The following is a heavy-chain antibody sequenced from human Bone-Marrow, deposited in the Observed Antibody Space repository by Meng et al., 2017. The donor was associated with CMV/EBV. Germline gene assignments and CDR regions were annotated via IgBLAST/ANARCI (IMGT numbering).Heavy chain of an antibody. CDR2: IYPGDSDT. Sequence: GESLKISCKGSGYSFTSYWIGWVRQMPGKGLEWMGIIYPGDSDTRYSPSFQGQVTISADKSISTAYLQWSSLKASDTAMYYCASQQYSSSWYSRAEYFQHWGQSTLVTVSS. J-gene: IGHJ1*01. V-gene: IGHV5-51*01. D-gene: IGHD6-13*01. CDR3: ASQQYSSSWYSRAEYFQH. CDR1: GYSFTSYW.